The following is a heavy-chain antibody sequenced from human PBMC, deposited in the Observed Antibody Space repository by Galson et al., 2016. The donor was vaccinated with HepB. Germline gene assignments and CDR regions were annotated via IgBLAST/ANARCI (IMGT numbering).Heavy chain of an antibody. CDR2: MNPNNGNT. CDR3: ARVDRDAFDI. Sequence: SVKVSCKASGYTFTSYDISWVRQATGQGLEWMGWMNPNNGNTGYAQKSQGRVTMTRNTSIGTAYIELTSLRSEDTAVYYCARVDRDAFDIWGQGTMVTVSS. CDR1: GYTFTSYD. V-gene: IGHV1-8*01. J-gene: IGHJ3*02.